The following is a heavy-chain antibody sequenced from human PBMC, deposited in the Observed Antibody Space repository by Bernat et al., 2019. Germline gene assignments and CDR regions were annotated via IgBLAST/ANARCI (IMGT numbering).Heavy chain of an antibody. Sequence: QVQLQQSGPGLVKPSQTLSLTCAISGDSVSSNSAAWNWIRQSPSRGLEWLGRTYYRSKWYHDYALSLQSRITINPDTSKNQFSLQLNSVTPEDTAVYYCARDPGMCLSCIDSWGQGTLVTVSS. CDR2: TYYRSKWYH. D-gene: IGHD2-2*01. CDR3: ARDPGMCLSCIDS. V-gene: IGHV6-1*01. J-gene: IGHJ4*02. CDR1: GDSVSSNSAA.